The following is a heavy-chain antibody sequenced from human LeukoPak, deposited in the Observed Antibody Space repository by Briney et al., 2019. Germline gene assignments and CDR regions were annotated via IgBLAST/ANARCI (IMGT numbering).Heavy chain of an antibody. Sequence: TLSLTCKVSGVSITSTNYYWTWIRQHPEKGPEWIGHVHHSGRIYYSPSLTSRATMSVDASGNQFSLRLSSLTAADTAVYYCARHVARHILFGISDYWGQGTLDTVSS. CDR1: GVSITSTNYY. D-gene: IGHD2-21*01. V-gene: IGHV4-31*03. CDR3: ARHVARHILFGISDY. CDR2: VHHSGRI. J-gene: IGHJ4*02.